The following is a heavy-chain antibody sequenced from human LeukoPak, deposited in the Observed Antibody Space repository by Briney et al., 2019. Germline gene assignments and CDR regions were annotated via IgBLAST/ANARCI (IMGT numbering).Heavy chain of an antibody. CDR1: GFNLNSYE. CDR2: ISSNGGST. D-gene: IGHD3-10*01. Sequence: PGRSLRLSCAASGFNLNSYEMNWVRQAPGKGLEYVSAISSNGGSTYYANSVKDRFTISRDNSINTLYLQMGSLRAEDMAVYYCARGPYGSGSYHFDYWGQGTLVTVSS. CDR3: ARGPYGSGSYHFDY. J-gene: IGHJ4*02. V-gene: IGHV3-64*01.